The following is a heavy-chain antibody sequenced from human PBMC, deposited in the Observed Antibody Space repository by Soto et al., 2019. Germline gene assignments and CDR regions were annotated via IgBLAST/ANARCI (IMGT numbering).Heavy chain of an antibody. J-gene: IGHJ6*02. Sequence: ASVKVSCKVSGYTLTELSMHWVRQAPGKGHEWMGGFEPEDGETIYAQKFQGRVTMTEDTSTDTAYMELSSLRSEDTAVYYCATDGLQLWLGDQRYYYYGMDVWGQGTRVTVSS. CDR1: GYTLTELS. V-gene: IGHV1-24*01. D-gene: IGHD5-18*01. CDR3: ATDGLQLWLGDQRYYYYGMDV. CDR2: FEPEDGET.